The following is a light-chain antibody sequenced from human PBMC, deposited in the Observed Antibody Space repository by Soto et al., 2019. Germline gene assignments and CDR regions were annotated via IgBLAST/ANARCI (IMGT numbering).Light chain of an antibody. Sequence: DIQMTQSPSFLSAAVGDRVTVSCRASQSIGNYLNWYQQKVGKAPKLLIYGSSTLQDEVPSRFSGSGSAIDFTLSINDLQPEDVATYSCQQSYSTLPYTFGQGTKVEIK. V-gene: IGKV1-39*01. CDR3: QQSYSTLPYT. CDR2: GSS. J-gene: IGKJ2*01. CDR1: QSIGNY.